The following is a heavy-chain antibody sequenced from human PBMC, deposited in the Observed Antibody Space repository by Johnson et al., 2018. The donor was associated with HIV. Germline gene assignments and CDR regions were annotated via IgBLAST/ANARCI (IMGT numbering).Heavy chain of an antibody. CDR3: ARDLRFNRTVQGLIIISGVFDM. D-gene: IGHD3-10*01. CDR2: INWNGGST. J-gene: IGHJ3*02. Sequence: VQLVESGGGVVRPGGSLRLSCAASGFTFDDYGMSWVRQAPGKGLEWVSGINWNGGSTGYADSVKGRFTISRDNAKKTLYLQMNSLRSEDTAVYSCARDLRFNRTVQGLIIISGVFDMWGQGTVVSVSS. V-gene: IGHV3-20*04. CDR1: GFTFDDYG.